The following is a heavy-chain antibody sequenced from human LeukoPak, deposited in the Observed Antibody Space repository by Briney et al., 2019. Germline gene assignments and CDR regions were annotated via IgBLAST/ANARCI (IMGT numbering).Heavy chain of an antibody. V-gene: IGHV4-31*03. CDR1: GGSISSGAYY. J-gene: IGHJ4*02. CDR3: ARCARMYSSENSHFDY. Sequence: PSQTLSLTCTVSGGSISSGAYYWSWIRQHPGKGLEWIGYIYYSGSTYYNPSLKSRVTISVDTSKNQFSLKLSSVTAADTAVYYCARCARMYSSENSHFDYWGQGTLVTVSS. D-gene: IGHD6-19*01. CDR2: IYYSGST.